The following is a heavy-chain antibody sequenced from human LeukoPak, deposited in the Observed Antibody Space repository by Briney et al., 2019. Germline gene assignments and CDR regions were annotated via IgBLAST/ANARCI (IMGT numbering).Heavy chain of an antibody. Sequence: PGGSLRLSCATSGFTFSYYGIHWVRQAPGKGLEWMAVMWSDGIRKYYTDSVKGRFTISRDTSKNTQYLEMSSLRVEDTAVYYCTRDADTSGHYDIFDIWGQGTMVTVSS. J-gene: IGHJ3*02. CDR1: GFTFSYYG. V-gene: IGHV3-33*01. CDR3: TRDADTSGHYDIFDI. D-gene: IGHD6-19*01. CDR2: MWSDGIRK.